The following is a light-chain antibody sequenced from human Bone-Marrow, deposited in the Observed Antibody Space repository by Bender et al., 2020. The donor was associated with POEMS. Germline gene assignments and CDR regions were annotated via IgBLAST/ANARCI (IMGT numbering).Light chain of an antibody. V-gene: IGLV2-8*01. CDR1: SSDVGGCNY. Sequence: QSALTQPPSASGSPGQSVTISCTGTSSDVGGCNYVSWYQQHPGKAPKLMIYEVTKRPSGVPDRFSGSKSGNTASLTISGLQADDEADYYCCSYAGSDTFVVFGGGTKLTVL. CDR3: CSYAGSDTFVV. CDR2: EVT. J-gene: IGLJ2*01.